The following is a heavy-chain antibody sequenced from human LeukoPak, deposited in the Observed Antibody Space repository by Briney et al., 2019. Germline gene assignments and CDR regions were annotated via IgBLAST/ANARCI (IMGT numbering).Heavy chain of an antibody. CDR2: INSDGSST. D-gene: IGHD3-10*01. CDR1: GFTFSYYW. CDR3: ARALDGSGSRSFDY. V-gene: IGHV3-74*01. J-gene: IGHJ4*02. Sequence: PGGSLRLSCAASGFTFSYYWMHWVRQAPGKGLVWVSRINSDGSSTNYADSVRGRFTISRDNAKNTLYLQMNSLRAEDTAVYYCARALDGSGSRSFDYWGQGTPVTVSS.